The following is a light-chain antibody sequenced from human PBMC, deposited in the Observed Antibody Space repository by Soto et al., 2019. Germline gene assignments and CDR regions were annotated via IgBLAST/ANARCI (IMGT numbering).Light chain of an antibody. CDR1: SSDVGGYNY. CDR2: DVS. Sequence: QSVLTQPRSVSGSPGQSVTISCTGTSSDVGGYNYVSWYQQHPGKAPKLMIYDVSKRPSGVPDRFSGSKSGNTASLTISGLQAEDEAYYYCCSYAGSYLWVFGGGTKLTVL. CDR3: CSYAGSYLWV. V-gene: IGLV2-11*01. J-gene: IGLJ3*02.